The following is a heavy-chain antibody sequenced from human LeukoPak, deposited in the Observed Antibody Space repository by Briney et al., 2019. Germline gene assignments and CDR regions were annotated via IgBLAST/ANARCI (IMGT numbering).Heavy chain of an antibody. D-gene: IGHD6-19*01. V-gene: IGHV3-30*03. Sequence: GGSLRLSCAASGFTFSSYGMHWVRQAPGKGLEWVAVISYDGSNKYYADSVKGRFTISRDNSKNTLYLEMNRLRAEDTAVFYCARTAVAANTFDYWGQGTLVTVSS. CDR1: GFTFSSYG. CDR2: ISYDGSNK. CDR3: ARTAVAANTFDY. J-gene: IGHJ4*02.